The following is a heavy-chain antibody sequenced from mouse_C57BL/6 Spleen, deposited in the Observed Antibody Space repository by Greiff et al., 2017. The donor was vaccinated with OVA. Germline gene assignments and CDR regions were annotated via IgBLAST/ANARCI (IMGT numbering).Heavy chain of an antibody. CDR3: AKVAYNSVYRGAY. J-gene: IGHJ3*01. CDR2: IHPSDSDT. CDR1: GYTFTSYW. D-gene: IGHD2-12*01. Sequence: VQLQQSGAELVKPGASVKVSCKASGYTFTSYWMHWVKQRPGQGLEWIGRIHPSDSDTNYNQKFKGKATLTVDKSSSTAYMQLSSLTSEDSAVYYCAKVAYNSVYRGAYWGQGTLVTVSA. V-gene: IGHV1-74*01.